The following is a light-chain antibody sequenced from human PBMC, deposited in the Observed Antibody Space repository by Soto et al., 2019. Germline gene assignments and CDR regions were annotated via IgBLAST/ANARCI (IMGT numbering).Light chain of an antibody. V-gene: IGKV1-9*01. Sequence: DIQLTQSPSFLSASVGDRVTITCRASQAISSSLAWYQHNPGKAPKLQIYAASTLQNGVPSSFSGSGSGTEFTLTISSLQPEDFATSYCQHLNDYRYTFGQGTKVEIK. J-gene: IGKJ2*01. CDR2: AAS. CDR1: QAISSS. CDR3: QHLNDYRYT.